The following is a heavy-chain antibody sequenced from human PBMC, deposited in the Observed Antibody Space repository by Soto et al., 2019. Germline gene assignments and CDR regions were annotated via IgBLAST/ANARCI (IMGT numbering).Heavy chain of an antibody. Sequence: GGSLRLSCAASGFTVSSNYMSWVRQAPGKGLEWVSVIYSGGSTYYADSVKGRFTISRDNSKNTLYLQMNSLRAEDTAVYYCARDSYGGNPSDYWGQGTLVTISS. CDR3: ARDSYGGNPSDY. J-gene: IGHJ4*02. CDR2: IYSGGST. D-gene: IGHD2-15*01. CDR1: GFTVSSNY. V-gene: IGHV3-53*01.